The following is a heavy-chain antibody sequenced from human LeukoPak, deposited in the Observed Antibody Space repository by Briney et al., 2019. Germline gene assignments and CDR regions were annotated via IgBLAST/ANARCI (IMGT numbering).Heavy chain of an antibody. D-gene: IGHD5-18*01. CDR1: GGSFSGYY. V-gene: IGHV4-34*01. CDR2: INHSGST. Sequence: SETLSLTCAVYGGSFSGYYWSWIRQPPGKGLEWIGEINHSGSTNYNPSLKSRVTISVDTSKNQFSLELSSVTAADTAVYYCARENTAHNWFDPWGQGTLVTVSS. J-gene: IGHJ5*02. CDR3: ARENTAHNWFDP.